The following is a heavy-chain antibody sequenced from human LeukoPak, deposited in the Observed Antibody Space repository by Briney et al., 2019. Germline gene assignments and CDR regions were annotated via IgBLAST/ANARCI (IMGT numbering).Heavy chain of an antibody. D-gene: IGHD5-12*01. CDR3: ARDRFRSSAFVYNWFDP. CDR2: IYSRGTT. V-gene: IGHV4-30-4*07. J-gene: IGHJ5*02. Sequence: SETLSLTCVVSGVKSISSAGYSLNWIRQPPGKELEWIGYIYSRGTTRFNPSLKSRITISQDTTETQFSLSLTSVTAADTAVYYCARDRFRSSAFVYNWFDPWGQGTLVTVSS. CDR1: GVKSISSAGYS.